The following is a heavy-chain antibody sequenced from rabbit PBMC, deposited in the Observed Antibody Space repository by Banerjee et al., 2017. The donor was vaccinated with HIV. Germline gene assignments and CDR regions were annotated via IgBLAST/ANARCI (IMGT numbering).Heavy chain of an antibody. CDR2: IDTGSGST. CDR1: GFDFSSNA. V-gene: IGHV1S45*01. Sequence: QEQLEESGGGLVKPEGSLTLTCTASGFDFSSNAMCWVRQAPGEGLEWIGCIDTGSGSTVYATWVNGRFTISKTSSTTVTLQMTTVTAADTATYFCARAYGSSSGYDLWGPGTLVTVS. D-gene: IGHD1-1*01. CDR3: ARAYGSSSGYDL. J-gene: IGHJ4*01.